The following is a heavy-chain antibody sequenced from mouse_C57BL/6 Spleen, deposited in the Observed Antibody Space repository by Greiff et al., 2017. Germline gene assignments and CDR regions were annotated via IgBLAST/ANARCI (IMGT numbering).Heavy chain of an antibody. CDR2: IWTGGGT. V-gene: IGHV2-9-1*01. CDR1: GFSLTSYA. Sequence: VKLMESGPGLVAPSQSLSITCTVSGFSLTSYAISWVRQPPGKGLEWLGVIWTGGGTNYNSALKSRLSISKDNSKSQVFLKMNSLQTDDTARYYCARTGYYGSSYYFDYWGQGTTLTVSS. D-gene: IGHD1-1*01. J-gene: IGHJ2*01. CDR3: ARTGYYGSSYYFDY.